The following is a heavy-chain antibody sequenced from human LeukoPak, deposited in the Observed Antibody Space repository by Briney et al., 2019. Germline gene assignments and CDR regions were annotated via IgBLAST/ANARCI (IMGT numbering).Heavy chain of an antibody. J-gene: IGHJ4*02. D-gene: IGHD3-10*01. CDR3: AKGAKYGSGSYSHDY. V-gene: IGHV3-30*04. CDR1: GFTFSSYA. Sequence: GGSLRLSCAASGFTFSSYAMHWVRQAPGKGLEWVAVISYDGSNKYYADSVKGRFTISRDNSKNTLYLQMNSLRAEDTAVYYCAKGAKYGSGSYSHDYWGQGTLVTVSS. CDR2: ISYDGSNK.